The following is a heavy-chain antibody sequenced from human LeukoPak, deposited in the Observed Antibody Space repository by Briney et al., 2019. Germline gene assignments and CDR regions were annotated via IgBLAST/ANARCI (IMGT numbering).Heavy chain of an antibody. V-gene: IGHV3-74*01. Sequence: GGSLRLSCAASGFTFSSFWMHWVRQAPGKGLVWVSRISAGGDTTTYADSVKGRFTISRDNGNNSLYLHMSRLRVEDTAVYYCARDLKGFNLWGQGALVTVSS. CDR3: ARDLKGFNL. J-gene: IGHJ5*02. CDR1: GFTFSSFW. CDR2: ISAGGDTT.